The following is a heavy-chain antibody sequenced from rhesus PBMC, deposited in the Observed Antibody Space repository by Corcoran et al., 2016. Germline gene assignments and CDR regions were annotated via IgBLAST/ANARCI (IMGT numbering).Heavy chain of an antibody. CDR1: GCSFSSYW. J-gene: IGHJ4*01. CDR2: INGNSGST. V-gene: IGHV4-80*01. CDR3: ARNFDD. Sequence: QVQLQESGPGLVKPSETLSLTCAVSGCSFSSYWWSWIRQPPGKGLEWIGEINGNSGSTNYNPSLKSRVTSSKDASKNQFSLKLSSVTAADTAVYYCARNFDDWGQGVLVTVSS.